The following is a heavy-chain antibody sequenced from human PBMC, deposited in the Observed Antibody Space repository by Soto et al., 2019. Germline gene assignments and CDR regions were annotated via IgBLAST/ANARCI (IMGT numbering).Heavy chain of an antibody. J-gene: IGHJ4*02. V-gene: IGHV3-23*01. CDR1: GFTFSSYA. Sequence: GGSLRLSCAASGFTFSSYAMSWVRQAPGKGLEWVSVISGSDDSTYYADSVKGRFTISRDNSKDTLYLQMNSLRAEDTAVYYCATRSSSSTFDYWGQGTLVTVSS. CDR3: ATRSSSSTFDY. D-gene: IGHD6-6*01. CDR2: ISGSDDST.